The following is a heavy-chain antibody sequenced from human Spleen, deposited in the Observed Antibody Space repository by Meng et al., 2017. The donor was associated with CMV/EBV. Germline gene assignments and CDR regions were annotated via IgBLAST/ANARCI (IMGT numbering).Heavy chain of an antibody. D-gene: IGHD6-6*01. J-gene: IGHJ4*02. Sequence: SEPLSLTCAVYGGPFSGYYWSWIRQPPGKGLEWIGEFNGSGSTSNNPSLESRVTISLDTSKNQFSLTLTSVTAADTAVYYCATTPYRRSSGTDYWGQGTPDTVSS. CDR1: GGPFSGYY. V-gene: IGHV4-34*01. CDR3: ATTPYRRSSGTDY. CDR2: FNGSGST.